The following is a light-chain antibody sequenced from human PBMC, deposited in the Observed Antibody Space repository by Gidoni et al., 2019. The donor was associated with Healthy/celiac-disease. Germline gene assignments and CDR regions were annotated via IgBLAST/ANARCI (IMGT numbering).Light chain of an antibody. CDR2: AAS. J-gene: IGKJ1*01. Sequence: IKMTKSPSSLSASVGDRVTITCRASQSISSYLNWYQQKPGKAPKILIYAASSLQSGVPSRFSGSGSGTDFTFTISSLQPEDFATCYCQQSYSTPRTFGQGTKVEIK. CDR3: QQSYSTPRT. CDR1: QSISSY. V-gene: IGKV1-39*01.